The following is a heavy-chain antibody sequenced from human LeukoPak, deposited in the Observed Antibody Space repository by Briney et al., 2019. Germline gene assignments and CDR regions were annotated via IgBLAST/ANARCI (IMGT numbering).Heavy chain of an antibody. V-gene: IGHV4-39*01. J-gene: IGHJ4*02. CDR1: GGSISTDTNH. Sequence: SPSETLSLTCTVSGGSISTDTNHWAWIRQPPGKGLEWIGSIFYSGITYYNRSLKSPVTISVDTSQNQFSLKLSSVTAADTAVYYCARQGPAPFFDYWGQGSLLTVSS. CDR2: IFYSGIT. CDR3: ARQGPAPFFDY.